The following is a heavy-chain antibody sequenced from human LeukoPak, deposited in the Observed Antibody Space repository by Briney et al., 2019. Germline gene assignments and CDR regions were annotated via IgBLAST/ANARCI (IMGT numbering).Heavy chain of an antibody. Sequence: PSETLSLTCSVSGDSIRNYYWSWIRQSPGKGLERIGYVDKSGSTNYNPSFKSRVIVSSDTSRNEFSLNLNSVTAADTAIYYCARGGSSCYECHNWFDPWGQGTRVTVSS. D-gene: IGHD2-2*01. CDR1: GDSIRNYY. V-gene: IGHV4-59*01. J-gene: IGHJ5*02. CDR2: VDKSGST. CDR3: ARGGSSCYECHNWFDP.